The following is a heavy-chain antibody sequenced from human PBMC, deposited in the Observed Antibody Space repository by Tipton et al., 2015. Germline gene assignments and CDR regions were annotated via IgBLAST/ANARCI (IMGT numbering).Heavy chain of an antibody. J-gene: IGHJ4*02. CDR3: ARDGVERYLDY. D-gene: IGHD1-1*01. CDR2: IYYSGST. V-gene: IGHV4-61*01. Sequence: TLSLTCTVSGGSVTSGSYYWNWIRQPPGQGLEWIGYIYYSGSTSYNPSLKSRVTISTDTSKNQFSLKLRSVTAADTAVYYCARDGVERYLDYWGQGTLVTVSS. CDR1: GGSVTSGSYY.